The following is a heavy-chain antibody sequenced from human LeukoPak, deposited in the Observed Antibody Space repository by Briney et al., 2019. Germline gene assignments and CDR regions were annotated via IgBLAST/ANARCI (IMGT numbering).Heavy chain of an antibody. V-gene: IGHV4-59*08. Sequence: SETLSLTCTVSGGSISSYYWSWIRQPPGKGLEWIGYIYYSGSTNYNPSLKSRVTISLDTPKNQFSLKLTSVTAADTAVYYCARRSGFSPNWFDPWGQGTLVTVSS. J-gene: IGHJ5*02. CDR1: GGSISSYY. CDR3: ARRSGFSPNWFDP. D-gene: IGHD3-3*01. CDR2: IYYSGST.